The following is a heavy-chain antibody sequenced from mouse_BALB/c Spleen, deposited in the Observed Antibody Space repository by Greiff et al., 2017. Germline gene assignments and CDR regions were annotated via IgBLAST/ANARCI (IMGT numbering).Heavy chain of an antibody. CDR2: ISSGGST. Sequence: EVQLVESGGGLVKPGGSLKLSCAASGFTFSSYAMSWVRQTPEKRLEWVASISSGGSTYYPDSVKGRFTISRDNARNILYLQMSSLRSEDTAMYYCARSYQGSYAMDYWGQGTSVTVSS. D-gene: IGHD1-1*01. V-gene: IGHV5-6-5*01. CDR1: GFTFSSYA. J-gene: IGHJ4*01. CDR3: ARSYQGSYAMDY.